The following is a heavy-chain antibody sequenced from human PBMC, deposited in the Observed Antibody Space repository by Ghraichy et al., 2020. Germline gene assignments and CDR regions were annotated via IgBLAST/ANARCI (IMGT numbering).Heavy chain of an antibody. J-gene: IGHJ4*02. Sequence: GGSLRLSCAASGFTFSSYAMSWVRQAPGKGLEWVSTISGRGGSTYYADSVKGRFTISRDNSKNTLYLQMNSLRAEDTAVYYCAKDAASVAAALLSFWGQGTLVTVSS. D-gene: IGHD6-13*01. CDR3: AKDAASVAAALLSF. V-gene: IGHV3-23*01. CDR2: ISGRGGST. CDR1: GFTFSSYA.